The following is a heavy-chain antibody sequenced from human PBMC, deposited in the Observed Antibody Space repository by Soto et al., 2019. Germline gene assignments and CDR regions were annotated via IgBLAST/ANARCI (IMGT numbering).Heavy chain of an antibody. V-gene: IGHV1-2*04. CDR3: ARGGGRYCSGGSCYIDY. CDR1: GYTFTGYY. D-gene: IGHD2-15*01. J-gene: IGHJ4*02. Sequence: QVQLVQSGAEVKKPGASVKVSCKASGYTFTGYYMHWVRQAPGQGLEWMGWINPNSGGTNYAQKFQGWVTMTRDTSISTAYMELSRLRSDDTAVYYCARGGGRYCSGGSCYIDYWGQGTLGTVSS. CDR2: INPNSGGT.